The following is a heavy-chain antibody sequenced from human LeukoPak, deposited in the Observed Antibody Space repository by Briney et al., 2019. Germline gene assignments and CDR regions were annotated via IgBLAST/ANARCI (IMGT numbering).Heavy chain of an antibody. Sequence: ASVKLSCKASGYTFTSYYMHWVRHPPGQGLEWKGIINPSGGSTSYAQKFQGRVTMTRDTSTSTVYMELSSLRSEDTAVYYCARDLTYYYDSSGYDAFDIWGQGTMVTVSS. V-gene: IGHV1-46*01. D-gene: IGHD3-22*01. CDR3: ARDLTYYYDSSGYDAFDI. J-gene: IGHJ3*02. CDR1: GYTFTSYY. CDR2: INPSGGST.